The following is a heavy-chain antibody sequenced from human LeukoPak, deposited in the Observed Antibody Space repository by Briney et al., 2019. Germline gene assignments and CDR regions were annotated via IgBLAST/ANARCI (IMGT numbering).Heavy chain of an antibody. J-gene: IGHJ4*02. CDR3: ARGMYYSASGGFDY. D-gene: IGHD3-10*01. V-gene: IGHV3-48*02. CDR2: ISSSSGTI. Sequence: PGGSLRLSCAASGFTFYDSSLNWVRQAPGKGLEWVSCISSSSGTIYYADSVKGRFTISRDNAKNSLYLQVNSLRDEDTAVYYCARGMYYSASGGFDYWGQGTLVTVSS. CDR1: GFTFYDSS.